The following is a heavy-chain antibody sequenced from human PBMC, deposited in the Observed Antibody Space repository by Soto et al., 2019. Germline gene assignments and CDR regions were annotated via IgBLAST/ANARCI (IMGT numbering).Heavy chain of an antibody. CDR2: MNPNSGNT. CDR1: GYTFTSYD. V-gene: IGHV1-8*01. Sequence: ASVKVSCKASGYTFTSYDINWVRQATGQGLEWMGWMNPNSGNTGYAQKFQGRVTMTRNTSISTAYMELSSLRSEDTAVYYCARVALPESTRGYSPKKIHYAMDVWGQGTTVTVSS. J-gene: IGHJ6*02. D-gene: IGHD5-18*01. CDR3: ARVALPESTRGYSPKKIHYAMDV.